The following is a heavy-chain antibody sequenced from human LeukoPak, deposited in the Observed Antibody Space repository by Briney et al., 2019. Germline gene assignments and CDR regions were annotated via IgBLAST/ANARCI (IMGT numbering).Heavy chain of an antibody. D-gene: IGHD6-13*01. J-gene: IGHJ4*02. CDR2: INPNSGGT. CDR1: GCTFTGYY. CDR3: ARAARAGQQLDFDY. Sequence: ASVKVSCKASGCTFTGYYMHWVRQAPGQGLEWMGWINPNSGGTNYAQKFQGRITMTRDTSISTAYMELSRLRSDDTAVYYCARAARAGQQLDFDYWGQGTLVTVSS. V-gene: IGHV1-2*02.